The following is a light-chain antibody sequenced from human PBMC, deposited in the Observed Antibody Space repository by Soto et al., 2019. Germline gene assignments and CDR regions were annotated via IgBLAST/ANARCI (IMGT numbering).Light chain of an antibody. J-gene: IGKJ4*01. CDR3: QQCGSSCLGVS. CDR2: DAS. Sequence: EIVLTQSPSSLSLSPGERAALSCRASQSVSRYLAWYQQKPGQAPRLLIYDASNRATGIPARFSGSGSGTDFTLTISRLEPEDFAVYYCQQCGSSCLGVSFGGGAKVDI. V-gene: IGKV3-11*01. CDR1: QSVSRY.